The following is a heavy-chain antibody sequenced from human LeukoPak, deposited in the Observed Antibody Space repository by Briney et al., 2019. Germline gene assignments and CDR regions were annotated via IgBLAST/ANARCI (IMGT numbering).Heavy chain of an antibody. Sequence: GGSLRLSRAASGFTVSSNYMSWVRQAPGKGLEWVSVIYSGGSTYYADSVKGRFTISRDNSKNTLYLQMNSLRAEDTAVYYCARFMGDGYNYDAFDIWGQGTMVTVSS. CDR2: IYSGGST. CDR1: GFTVSSNY. V-gene: IGHV3-53*01. CDR3: ARFMGDGYNYDAFDI. J-gene: IGHJ3*02. D-gene: IGHD5-24*01.